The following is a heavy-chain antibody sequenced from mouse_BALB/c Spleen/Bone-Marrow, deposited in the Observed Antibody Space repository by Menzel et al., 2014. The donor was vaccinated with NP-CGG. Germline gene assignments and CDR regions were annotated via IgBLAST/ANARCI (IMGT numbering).Heavy chain of an antibody. J-gene: IGHJ3*01. CDR1: GFPFTTYW. D-gene: IGHD2-14*01. CDR3: AKPYRYDKEFAY. CDR2: IDPSTGHT. Sequence: VQGVESGAELTKPGASVKMSCKASGFPFTTYWMHWFKQRPGQGLEWIGYIDPSTGHTEYNQNFKDKATLTADKSSSTAYMQLSGLTSEDSAVYYCAKPYRYDKEFAYWGQGTLVTVSA. V-gene: IGHV1-7*01.